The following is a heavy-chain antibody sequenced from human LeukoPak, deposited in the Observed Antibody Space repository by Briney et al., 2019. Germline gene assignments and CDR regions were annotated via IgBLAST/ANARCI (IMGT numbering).Heavy chain of an antibody. CDR1: GDSVSSGGHY. CDR3: ARQCSSISCPIDY. V-gene: IGHV4-39*01. Sequence: NSSETLSLTCTVSGDSVSSGGHYWVWVRQPPGMGLEWLGAISYSANSYYSPSHKSRVTISIDMSKNQFSLRLSSVTAADTAFYYCARQCSSISCPIDYWGQGNLVTVSS. CDR2: ISYSANS. D-gene: IGHD2-2*01. J-gene: IGHJ4*02.